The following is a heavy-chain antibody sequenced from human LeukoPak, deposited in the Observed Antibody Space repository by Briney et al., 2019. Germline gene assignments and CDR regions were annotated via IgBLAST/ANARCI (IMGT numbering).Heavy chain of an antibody. CDR3: ARGGRQQLAIDY. V-gene: IGHV4-34*01. CDR1: GGSFSGYY. D-gene: IGHD6-13*01. CDR2: INHSGST. Sequence: SETLSLTCAVYGGSFSGYYWSWIRQPPGKGLEWIGEINHSGSTNYNPSLKSRVTISVDTSKNQFSLKLSSVTAADTAVYYCARGGRQQLAIDYWGQGTLVTVSS. J-gene: IGHJ4*02.